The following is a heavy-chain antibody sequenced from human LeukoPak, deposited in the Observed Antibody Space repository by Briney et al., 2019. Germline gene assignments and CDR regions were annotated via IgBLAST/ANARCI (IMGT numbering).Heavy chain of an antibody. Sequence: SETLSLTCTLSGGSVSSGSYYWSWIRQPPGKGLEWIAYIYYSGSTNYNPSLKSRVTISVDTAKNQFSLKLSSVTAADTAVYYCARAWDTAMVFDYWGQGTLVTVSS. CDR2: IYYSGST. J-gene: IGHJ4*02. CDR1: GGSVSSGSYY. V-gene: IGHV4-61*01. D-gene: IGHD5-18*01. CDR3: ARAWDTAMVFDY.